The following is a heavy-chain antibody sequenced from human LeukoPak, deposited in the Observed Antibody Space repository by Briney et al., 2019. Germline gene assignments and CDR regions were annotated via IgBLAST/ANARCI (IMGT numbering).Heavy chain of an antibody. CDR3: ARDLSVGWRYSGPDAFDX. D-gene: IGHD5-12*01. J-gene: IGHJ3*02. CDR2: IYYSGST. V-gene: IGHV4-39*07. Sequence: SETLSLTCTVSGGSISSSSYYWGWIRQPPGKGLEWIGSIYYSGSTYYNPSLKSRVTISVDTSKNQFSLKLSSVTAADTAVYYCARDLSVGWRYSGPDAFDXXXXXTXVTVSS. CDR1: GGSISSSSYY.